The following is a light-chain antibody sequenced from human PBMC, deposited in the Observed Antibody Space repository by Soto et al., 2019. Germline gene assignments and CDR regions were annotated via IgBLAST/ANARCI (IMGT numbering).Light chain of an antibody. J-gene: IGKJ4*01. CDR2: AAS. Sequence: EIVMTQSPVTLSVSPGETATLSCRASQSIISHLAWHQQTQGQAPRLLIYAASSRATGVPARCSGSGSGTEYTLTISSLQSEDFAVYCCQQYSTWPSTFGGGTKVEIK. CDR1: QSIISH. V-gene: IGKV3-15*01. CDR3: QQYSTWPST.